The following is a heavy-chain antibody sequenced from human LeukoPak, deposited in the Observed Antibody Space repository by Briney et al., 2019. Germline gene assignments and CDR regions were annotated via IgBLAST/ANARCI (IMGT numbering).Heavy chain of an antibody. Sequence: PGGSLRLSCVASEFTFTSYGMHWVRQAPGKGLEWVAFLRYDGSNRSYADSVKGRFTISRDNSKNTLYLQINSLRAEDTAVYYCAKDVDLFGELYFDSWGQGTLVTVSS. J-gene: IGHJ4*02. CDR1: EFTFTSYG. D-gene: IGHD3-10*02. CDR3: AKDVDLFGELYFDS. CDR2: LRYDGSNR. V-gene: IGHV3-30*02.